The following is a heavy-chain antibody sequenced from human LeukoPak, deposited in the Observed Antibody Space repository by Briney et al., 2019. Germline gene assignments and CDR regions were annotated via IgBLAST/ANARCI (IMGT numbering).Heavy chain of an antibody. J-gene: IGHJ4*02. CDR3: ARPALYCSGGSCLDFDY. Sequence: GGSRRLSCAASGFTVNSNYMTWVRQAPGKGLEWVSVIYSGGSTYYADSVKGRFTISRDNSKNTLYLQMNSLRAEDTAVYYCARPALYCSGGSCLDFDYWGQGTLVTVSS. CDR2: IYSGGST. CDR1: GFTVNSNY. V-gene: IGHV3-53*01. D-gene: IGHD2-15*01.